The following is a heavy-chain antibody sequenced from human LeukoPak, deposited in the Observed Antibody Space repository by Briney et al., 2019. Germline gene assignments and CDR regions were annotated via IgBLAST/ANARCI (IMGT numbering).Heavy chain of an antibody. V-gene: IGHV3-21*01. CDR3: ARLPVVVVAATQYYFDY. Sequence: GGSLRLSCAASGFTSSSYAMSWVRQAPGKGLEWVSSISSSSSYIYYADSVKGRFTISRDNAKNSLYLQMNSLRAEDTAVYYCARLPVVVVAATQYYFDYWGQGTLVTVSS. J-gene: IGHJ4*02. D-gene: IGHD2-15*01. CDR1: GFTSSSYA. CDR2: ISSSSSYI.